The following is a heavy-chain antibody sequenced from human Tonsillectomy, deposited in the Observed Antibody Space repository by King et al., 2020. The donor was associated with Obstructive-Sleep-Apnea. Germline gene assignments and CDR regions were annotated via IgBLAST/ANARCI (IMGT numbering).Heavy chain of an antibody. V-gene: IGHV3-48*04. CDR1: GFTFSSYS. Sequence: VQLVESGGGLVQPGGSLRLSCAASGFTFSSYSMNWVRQAPGKGLGWVSYISSSSSIIYYADSVKGRFTISRDNAKNSLYLQMNSLRAEDTAVYYCARGYCSGGSCYSGDAFDIWGQGTMVTVSS. CDR2: ISSSSSII. CDR3: ARGYCSGGSCYSGDAFDI. J-gene: IGHJ3*02. D-gene: IGHD2-15*01.